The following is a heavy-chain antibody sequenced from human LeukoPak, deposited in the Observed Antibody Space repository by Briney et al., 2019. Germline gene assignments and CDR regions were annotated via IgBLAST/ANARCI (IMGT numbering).Heavy chain of an antibody. CDR1: GFTFSSYS. CDR2: ITASGTAM. D-gene: IGHD1-26*01. CDR3: AGSGSYRFDY. Sequence: PGGSLRLSCAASGFTFSSYSMNWVRQAPGKGLEWVSHITASGTAMFYADSVKGRFTISRDNAKNSLYLQMYSLRDEDTAVYYCAGSGSYRFDYWGQGTLVTVSS. J-gene: IGHJ4*02. V-gene: IGHV3-48*02.